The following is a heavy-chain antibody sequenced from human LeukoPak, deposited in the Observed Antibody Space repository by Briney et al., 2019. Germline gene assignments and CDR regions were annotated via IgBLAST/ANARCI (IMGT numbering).Heavy chain of an antibody. J-gene: IGHJ4*02. Sequence: PGGSLRLSCAASGFTFSNYYMNWVRQAPGKGLEWVSYISRRSETIYYADSVKGRFTISRDNAKNSLYLQMDSLRAEDTAVYYCAKSGPPRRGIWFGEYWGQGTLVAVSS. CDR3: AKSGPPRRGIWFGEY. V-gene: IGHV3-48*04. D-gene: IGHD3-10*01. CDR2: ISRRSETI. CDR1: GFTFSNYY.